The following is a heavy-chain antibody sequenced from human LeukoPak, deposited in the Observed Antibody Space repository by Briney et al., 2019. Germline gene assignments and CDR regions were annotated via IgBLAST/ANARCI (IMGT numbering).Heavy chain of an antibody. V-gene: IGHV4-34*01. Sequence: SETLSLTCAVYGGSFSGYYWSWIRQPPGKGLEWIGEINHSGSTNYNPSLKSRVTISVDTSKNQFSLKLSSVTAADTAVYYCAREGQQLDADYWGQGTLVTVSS. CDR2: INHSGST. CDR1: GGSFSGYY. CDR3: AREGQQLDADY. J-gene: IGHJ4*02. D-gene: IGHD6-13*01.